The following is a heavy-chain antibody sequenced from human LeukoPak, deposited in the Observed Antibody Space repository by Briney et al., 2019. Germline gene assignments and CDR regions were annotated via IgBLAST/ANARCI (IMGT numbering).Heavy chain of an antibody. J-gene: IGHJ5*02. V-gene: IGHV3-33*06. Sequence: PGRSLRLSCAASGFTFSHYGMHWVHQAPGKGLEWVAVIWSDGSNQYYADSVKGRFTISRDNFKNTVSLQMNSLRAEDTAVYYCAKDHRTYDFWSGYYPPNWFDPWGQGTLVTVSS. CDR2: IWSDGSNQ. CDR1: GFTFSHYG. CDR3: AKDHRTYDFWSGYYPPNWFDP. D-gene: IGHD3-3*01.